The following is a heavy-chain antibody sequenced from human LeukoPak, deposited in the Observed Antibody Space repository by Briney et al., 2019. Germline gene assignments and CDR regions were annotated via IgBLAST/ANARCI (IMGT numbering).Heavy chain of an antibody. V-gene: IGHV5-10-1*01. CDR1: GYSFTSYW. CDR2: IDPSDSYT. D-gene: IGHD6-13*01. J-gene: IGHJ5*02. CDR3: ARQDIAAANGFDP. Sequence: GESLKISCKGSGYSFTSYWISWVRQLPGKGLEWMGRIDPSDSYTNYSPSFQGHVTISADKSISTAYLQWSSLKASDTAMYYCARQDIAAANGFDPWGQGTLVTVSS.